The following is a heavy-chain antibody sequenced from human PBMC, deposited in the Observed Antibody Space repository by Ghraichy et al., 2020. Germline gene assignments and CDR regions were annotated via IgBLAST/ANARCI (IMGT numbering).Heavy chain of an antibody. CDR1: GFTFSSYW. V-gene: IGHV3-74*01. CDR3: ARDETFKRYSSSWYSGMDV. J-gene: IGHJ6*02. D-gene: IGHD6-13*01. Sequence: GGSLRLSCAASGFTFSSYWMHWVRQAPGKGLVWVSRINSDGSSTSYADSVKGRFTISRDNAKNTLYLQMNSLRAEDTAVYYCARDETFKRYSSSWYSGMDVWGQGTTVTVSS. CDR2: INSDGSST.